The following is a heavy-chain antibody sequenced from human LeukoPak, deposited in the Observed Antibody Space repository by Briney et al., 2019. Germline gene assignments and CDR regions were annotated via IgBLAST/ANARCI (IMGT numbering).Heavy chain of an antibody. J-gene: IGHJ4*02. Sequence: GGSLRLSCAASGFTFDDYAMHWVRQAPGKGLEWDSGISWKSGSIGYADSVKGRFTISRDNAKNSLYLQMNSLRAEDTALYYCAKGADSSGYYYYFDYWGQGTLVTVSS. CDR2: ISWKSGSI. D-gene: IGHD3-22*01. CDR1: GFTFDDYA. V-gene: IGHV3-9*01. CDR3: AKGADSSGYYYYFDY.